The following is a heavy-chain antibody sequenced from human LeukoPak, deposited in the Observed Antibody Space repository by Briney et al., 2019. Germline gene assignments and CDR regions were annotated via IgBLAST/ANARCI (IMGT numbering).Heavy chain of an antibody. CDR1: GFTFSSYA. V-gene: IGHV3-23*01. CDR3: AKVFGELLFSSISAFDI. CDR2: ISGSGGST. Sequence: PGGSLRLSCAASGFTFSSYAMSWVRQAPGKGLEWVSAISGSGGSTYYADSVKGRFTISRDNSKNTLYLQMNSLRAEDTAVYYCAKVFGELLFSSISAFDIWGQGTMVTVSS. D-gene: IGHD3-10*02. J-gene: IGHJ3*02.